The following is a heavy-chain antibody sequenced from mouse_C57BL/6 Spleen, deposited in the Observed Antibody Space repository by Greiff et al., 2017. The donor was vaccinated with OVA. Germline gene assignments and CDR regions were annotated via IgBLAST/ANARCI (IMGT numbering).Heavy chain of an antibody. CDR2: IDPSDSYT. CDR3: ARQGDSSGYDFDY. V-gene: IGHV1-69*01. Sequence: QLQQPGAELVMPGASVKLSCKASGYTFTSYWMHWVKQRPGQGLGWIGEIDPSDSYTNYNQKFKGKSTLTVDKSSSTAYMQLSSLTSEDSAVYYCARQGDSSGYDFDYWGQGTTLTVSS. D-gene: IGHD3-2*02. J-gene: IGHJ2*01. CDR1: GYTFTSYW.